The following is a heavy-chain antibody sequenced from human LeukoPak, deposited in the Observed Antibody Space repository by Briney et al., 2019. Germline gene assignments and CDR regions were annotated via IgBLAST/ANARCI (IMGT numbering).Heavy chain of an antibody. Sequence: PGGSLGLSCAASGFTFSSYSMNWVRQAPGKGLEWVSSISSSSSYIHYADSVKGRFTISRDNAKNSLYLQMNSLRAEDTAVYYCARDLRIMITFGGVDYWGQGTLVIVSS. CDR1: GFTFSSYS. J-gene: IGHJ4*02. CDR3: ARDLRIMITFGGVDY. D-gene: IGHD3-16*01. CDR2: ISSSSSYI. V-gene: IGHV3-21*01.